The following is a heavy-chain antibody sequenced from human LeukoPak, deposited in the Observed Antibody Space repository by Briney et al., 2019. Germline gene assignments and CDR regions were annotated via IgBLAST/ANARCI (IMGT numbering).Heavy chain of an antibody. Sequence: GGSLRLSCAVSGFTFNRYAMHWVRQAPDKGLEWVAVISYDGSNKYYADSVKGRFTISRDNSKNTLYLQMNSLRAEDTAVYYCARDRGIAVAHYGMDVWGQGTTVTVSS. CDR2: ISYDGSNK. D-gene: IGHD6-19*01. V-gene: IGHV3-30*01. CDR3: ARDRGIAVAHYGMDV. CDR1: GFTFNRYA. J-gene: IGHJ6*02.